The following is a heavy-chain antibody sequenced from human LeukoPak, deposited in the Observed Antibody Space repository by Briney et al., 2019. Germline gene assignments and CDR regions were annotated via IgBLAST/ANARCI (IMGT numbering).Heavy chain of an antibody. CDR3: AKAGYCSSTSCYNLDY. CDR1: GFTFDDYA. Sequence: GRSLRLSCAASGFTFDDYAMHWVRQAPGKGLEWVSGISWNSGSIGYADSVKGRFTISIDNAKNSLYLQMNSLRAEDTALYYCAKAGYCSSTSCYNLDYWGQGTLVTVSS. V-gene: IGHV3-9*01. CDR2: ISWNSGSI. D-gene: IGHD2-2*02. J-gene: IGHJ4*02.